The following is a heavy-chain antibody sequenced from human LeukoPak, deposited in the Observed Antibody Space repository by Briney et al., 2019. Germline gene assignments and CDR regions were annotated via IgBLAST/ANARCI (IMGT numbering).Heavy chain of an antibody. CDR1: GASISSGYW. CDR2: TYHSGST. V-gene: IGHV4-4*02. D-gene: IGHD3-10*01. CDR3: ARDDTGVIRGIRFHY. J-gene: IGHJ4*02. Sequence: ASGTLSLTCAVSGASISSGYWWSWVRQPPGKGLEWIGETYHSGSTNHNPSLKSRVTLSVDKSKSQFSLNLSSVTAADTAVYYCARDDTGVIRGIRFHYWGQGTLVTVSS.